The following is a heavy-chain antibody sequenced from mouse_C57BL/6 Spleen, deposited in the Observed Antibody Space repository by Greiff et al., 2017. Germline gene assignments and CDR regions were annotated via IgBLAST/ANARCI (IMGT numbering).Heavy chain of an antibody. CDR2: IYPSDSET. CDR1: GYTFTSYW. CDR3: ARRGNYSNFLDY. D-gene: IGHD2-5*01. J-gene: IGHJ4*01. Sequence: QVQLQQPGAELVRPGSSVKLSCKASGYTFTSYWMDWVKQRPGQGLEWIGNIYPSDSETHYNQKFKDKATLTVDKSSSTAYMQLSSLTSEDSAVXYCARRGNYSNFLDYWGQGTSVTVSS. V-gene: IGHV1-61*01.